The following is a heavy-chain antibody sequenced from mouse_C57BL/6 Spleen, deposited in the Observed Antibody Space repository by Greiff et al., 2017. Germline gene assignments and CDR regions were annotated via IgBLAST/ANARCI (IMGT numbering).Heavy chain of an antibody. CDR1: GFNIKDDY. V-gene: IGHV14-4*01. J-gene: IGHJ3*01. CDR3: PTGRAWFAY. CDR2: IDPENGDT. Sequence: VHVKQSGAELVRPGASVKLSCTASGFNIKDDYMHWVNQRPEQGLEWIGWIDPENGDTEYASKFQGKATITADTSSTTAYLQLSSLTSEDTAVYYCPTGRAWFAYWGQGTLVTVSA.